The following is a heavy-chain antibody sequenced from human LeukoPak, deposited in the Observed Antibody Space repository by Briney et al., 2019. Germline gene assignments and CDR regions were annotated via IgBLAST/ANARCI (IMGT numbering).Heavy chain of an antibody. CDR2: IIPVLGTT. J-gene: IGHJ6*03. CDR3: GASTVTVTNYYMAV. CDR1: GGSFSTHA. V-gene: IGHV1-69*13. Sequence: ASVKVSDDAAGGSFSTHAIIWVRQAPGQGLEWMGGIIPVLGTTNSAQRFQDRLSLTADESTGTASMELTSLRPEDSAVYYCGASTVTVTNYYMAVWGKGTTITVSS. D-gene: IGHD2-21*02.